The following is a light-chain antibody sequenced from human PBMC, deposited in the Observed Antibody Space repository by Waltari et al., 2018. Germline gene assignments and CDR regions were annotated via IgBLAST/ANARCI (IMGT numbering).Light chain of an antibody. J-gene: IGKJ2*01. CDR1: QRVRSN. Sequence: EIVMTQSPGTLSVSPGERATLSCRASQRVRSNFAWYQQKPGQAPRLIIYGAVTRGTDVPARFSASGSGTEFTLTISSVQSEDFAVYYCQHYNNWPYTFGQGTKLEI. CDR2: GAV. V-gene: IGKV3-15*01. CDR3: QHYNNWPYT.